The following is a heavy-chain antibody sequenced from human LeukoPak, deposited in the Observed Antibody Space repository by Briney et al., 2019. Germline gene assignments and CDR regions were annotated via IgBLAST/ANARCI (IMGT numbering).Heavy chain of an antibody. CDR2: IWYDGSNK. J-gene: IGHJ3*02. D-gene: IGHD3-9*01. CDR3: ARGLRGGYFDWSDAHDAFDI. Sequence: GGSLRLSCAASGFTFSSYGMHWVRQAPGKGLEGVAVIWYDGSNKYYADSVKGRFTISRDNSKNTLYLQMNSLRAEDTAVYYCARGLRGGYFDWSDAHDAFDIWGQGTMVTVSS. CDR1: GFTFSSYG. V-gene: IGHV3-33*01.